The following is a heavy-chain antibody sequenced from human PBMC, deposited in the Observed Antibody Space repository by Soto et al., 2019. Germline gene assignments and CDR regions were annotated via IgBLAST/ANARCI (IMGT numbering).Heavy chain of an antibody. J-gene: IGHJ5*02. CDR1: GFSLTATAVG. Sequence: QITLNESGPTLVTPTQTLTLTCTFSGFSLTATAVGVGWFRQSPGKALEWLAIIYWDDDRHYRPSLESRLTITKNTSKNQVILTLTNVEPSDTATYYCAHRGAYSSGSYRSWLDPWGQGILVTVSS. CDR2: IYWDDDR. D-gene: IGHD3-10*01. V-gene: IGHV2-5*02. CDR3: AHRGAYSSGSYRSWLDP.